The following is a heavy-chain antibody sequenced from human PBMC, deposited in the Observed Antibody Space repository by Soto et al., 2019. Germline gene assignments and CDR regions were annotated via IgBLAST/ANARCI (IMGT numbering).Heavy chain of an antibody. D-gene: IGHD6-13*01. Sequence: SETLSLTCTVSGGSISSSSYYWGWIRQPPGMGLEWIGSIYYSGSTYYNPSLKSRVTISVDTSKNQFSLKLSSVTAADTAVYYCAREDVAAGTSNWFDPWGQGTLVTVPQ. CDR1: GGSISSSSYY. CDR3: AREDVAAGTSNWFDP. J-gene: IGHJ5*02. CDR2: IYYSGST. V-gene: IGHV4-39*02.